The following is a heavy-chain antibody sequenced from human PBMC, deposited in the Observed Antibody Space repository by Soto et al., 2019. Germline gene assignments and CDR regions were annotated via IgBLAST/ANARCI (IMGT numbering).Heavy chain of an antibody. D-gene: IGHD6-13*01. CDR1: GYNFTIYW. J-gene: IGHJ6*02. Sequence: ESLKISCKGSGYNFTIYWNGWVRTMPGNSMEWMGIIYPGDSDTRYSPSFQGRVTISAGKYIITTYLQWSSLKASDTAMYYCARHDSSSWYFYGMDVWGQGTTVTVSS. V-gene: IGHV5-51*01. CDR2: IYPGDSDT. CDR3: ARHDSSSWYFYGMDV.